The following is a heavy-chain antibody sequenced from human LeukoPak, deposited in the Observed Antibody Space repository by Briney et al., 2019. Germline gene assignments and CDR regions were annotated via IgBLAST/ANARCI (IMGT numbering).Heavy chain of an antibody. CDR2: IIPIFGTA. J-gene: IGHJ4*02. CDR3: ARDGGHYYDSSGYYVGY. Sequence: SVKVSCKASGGTFSSYAISWVRQAPGQGLEWMGRIIPIFGTANYAQKFQSRVTITTDESTSTAYMELSSLRSEDTAVYYCARDGGHYYDSSGYYVGYWGQGTLVTVSS. CDR1: GGTFSSYA. D-gene: IGHD3-22*01. V-gene: IGHV1-69*05.